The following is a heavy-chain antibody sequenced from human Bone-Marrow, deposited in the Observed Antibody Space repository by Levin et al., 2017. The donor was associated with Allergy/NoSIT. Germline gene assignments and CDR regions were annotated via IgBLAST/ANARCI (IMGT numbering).Heavy chain of an antibody. V-gene: IGHV4-31*02. J-gene: IGHJ4*02. CDR3: ARESVYYGSGSWIDC. CDR1: GESVSSSGFY. D-gene: IGHD3-10*01. CDR2: IYYPGNT. Sequence: PSETLSLTCTVSGESVSSSGFYWTWIRQYPGKGLEWIGHIYYPGNTSYNPSLKSRVSISEDRSKNQFSLKLDSVPAADTAVYYCARESVYYGSGSWIDCWGQGTLVTVSS.